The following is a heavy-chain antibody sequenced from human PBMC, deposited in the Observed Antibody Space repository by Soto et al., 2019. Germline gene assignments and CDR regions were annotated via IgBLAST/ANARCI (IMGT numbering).Heavy chain of an antibody. V-gene: IGHV3-33*01. J-gene: IGHJ4*02. CDR1: GFTFSSYG. CDR3: ARDVGNTDYYDSSGYYPSPLDY. CDR2: IWYDGSNK. D-gene: IGHD3-22*01. Sequence: PGGSLRLSCAASGFTFSSYGMHWVRQAPGKGLEWVAVIWYDGSNKYYADSVKGRFTISRDNSKNTLYLQMNSLRSEDTAVYYCARDVGNTDYYDSSGYYPSPLDYWGQGTLVTVSS.